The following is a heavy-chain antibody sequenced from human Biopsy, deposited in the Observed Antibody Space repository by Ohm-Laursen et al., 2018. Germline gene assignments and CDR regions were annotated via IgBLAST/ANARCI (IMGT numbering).Heavy chain of an antibody. J-gene: IGHJ2*01. D-gene: IGHD3-22*01. CDR1: GGSTGGGEYY. CDR3: ARGVPHYDGSGFPLAGYWYFDL. CDR2: ISYSGTT. V-gene: IGHV4-31*01. Sequence: TLSLTCTVSGGSTGGGEYYRNWIRQHPGKGLEWIGLISYSGTTFYNPSLESLLTISIDTSKNHFSLNLRSVTAADTAVYYCARGVPHYDGSGFPLAGYWYFDLWGRGTLVTVSS.